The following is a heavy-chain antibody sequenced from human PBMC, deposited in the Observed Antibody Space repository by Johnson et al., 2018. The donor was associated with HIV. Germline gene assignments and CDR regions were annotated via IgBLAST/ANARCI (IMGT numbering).Heavy chain of an antibody. CDR1: GFSFDDYA. D-gene: IGHD3-10*01. CDR2: ISWDGGNT. CDR3: AKYSDTYYYGSGDAFDI. V-gene: IGHV3-43D*03. J-gene: IGHJ3*02. Sequence: VQLVESGGVAVQPGGSLRLSCAASGFSFDDYAMHWVRQAPGKGLEWVSLISWDGGNTYYADSVKGRFIISRDNSKESLYLQMNSLRTEDTALYFCAKYSDTYYYGSGDAFDIWGQGTMVTVSS.